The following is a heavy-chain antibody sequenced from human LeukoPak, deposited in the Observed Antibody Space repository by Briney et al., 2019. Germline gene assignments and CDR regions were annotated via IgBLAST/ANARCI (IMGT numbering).Heavy chain of an antibody. CDR1: GGSISPYY. D-gene: IGHD3-10*01. V-gene: IGHV4-59*01. J-gene: IGHJ3*02. CDR2: ISYSGST. Sequence: SETLSLTCAVYGGSISPYYWSWLRQPPGKGLEWIGYISYSGSTKNNPSLKSRVTISVDTSKNQFSLKLTSVTAADTAVYYCAKEGAESFPDAFDIWGQGTMITVSS. CDR3: AKEGAESFPDAFDI.